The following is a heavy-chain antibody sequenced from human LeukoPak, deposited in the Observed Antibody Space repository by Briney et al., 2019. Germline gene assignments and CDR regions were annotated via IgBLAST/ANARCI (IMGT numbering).Heavy chain of an antibody. CDR1: GYTFTKYG. CDR3: ARDLHRVVVRGVPHYYYYMDV. Sequence: SSVTVSCKTSGYTFTKYGISWVRQAPGQALEWMGWINPDNGYTNSSQKFQGRVTMTTDTATRTAYMELRSLRSDDTAVYYCARDLHRVVVRGVPHYYYYMDVWGKGTTVTISS. J-gene: IGHJ6*03. V-gene: IGHV1-18*01. CDR2: INPDNGYT. D-gene: IGHD3-10*01.